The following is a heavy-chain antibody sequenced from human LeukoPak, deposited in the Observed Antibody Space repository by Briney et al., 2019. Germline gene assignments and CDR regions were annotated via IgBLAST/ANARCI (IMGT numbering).Heavy chain of an antibody. CDR3: ARGGVGAAYIDY. CDR2: IHHSGSS. J-gene: IGHJ4*02. CDR1: GDSISSGGYS. D-gene: IGHD1-26*01. Sequence: PSQTLSLTCAVSGDSISSGGYSWSWIRQPPGKGLEWIGYIHHSGSSYSNPSLKSRVTISVDRSKNQFSLKLSSVTAADTAVYYCARGGVGAAYIDYWGQGTLVTVSS. V-gene: IGHV4-30-2*01.